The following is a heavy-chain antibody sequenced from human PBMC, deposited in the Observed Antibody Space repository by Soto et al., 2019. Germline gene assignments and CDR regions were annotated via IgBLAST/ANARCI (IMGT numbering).Heavy chain of an antibody. CDR2: INPSGGGT. V-gene: IGHV1-46*01. D-gene: IGHD3-3*01. CDR1: GYTFTSYY. CDR3: ARDDTYYDFWSGYGGFDY. Sequence: QVQLVQSGAEVKKPGASVKVSCKASGYTFTSYYMHWVRQAPGQGLEWMGIINPSGGGTSYAQKFQGRVTMTRDTSTSTVYMELSSLRSEDTAVYYCARDDTYYDFWSGYGGFDYWGQGTLVTVSS. J-gene: IGHJ4*02.